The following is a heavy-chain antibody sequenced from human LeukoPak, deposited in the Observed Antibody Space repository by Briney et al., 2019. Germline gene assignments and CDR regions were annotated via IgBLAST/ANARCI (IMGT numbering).Heavy chain of an antibody. V-gene: IGHV4-59*01. CDR3: ARDGGSSSYDFDY. D-gene: IGHD6-6*01. Sequence: PSETLSLTCTVSGGPISSYYWSWIRQPPGKGLEWIGYIYYSGSTNYNPSLKSRVTISVDTSKNQFSLKLSSVTAADTAVYYCARDGGSSSYDFDYWGQGTLVTVSS. CDR2: IYYSGST. CDR1: GGPISSYY. J-gene: IGHJ4*02.